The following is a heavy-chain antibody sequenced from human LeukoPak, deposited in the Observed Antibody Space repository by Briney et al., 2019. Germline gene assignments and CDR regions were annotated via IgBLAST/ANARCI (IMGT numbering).Heavy chain of an antibody. Sequence: GRSLRLSCAASGFTFSSYGMHWVRQAPGKGLEWVAFIRYDGTDKYYADSVKGRFTISRDNSKNTLYLQMNSLRPEDTAVYYCAPRVVVITAPFDYWGQGTLVTVSS. V-gene: IGHV3-30*02. D-gene: IGHD2-21*01. J-gene: IGHJ4*02. CDR1: GFTFSSYG. CDR3: APRVVVITAPFDY. CDR2: IRYDGTDK.